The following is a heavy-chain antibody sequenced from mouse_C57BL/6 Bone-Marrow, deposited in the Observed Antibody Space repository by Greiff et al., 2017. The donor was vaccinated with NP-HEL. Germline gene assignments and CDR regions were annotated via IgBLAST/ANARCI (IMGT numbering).Heavy chain of an antibody. V-gene: IGHV1-55*01. J-gene: IGHJ2*01. Sequence: QVQLQQPGAELVKPGASVKMSCKASGYTFTSYWITWVKQRPGQGLEWIGDIYPGSGSTNYNETFKSKATLTVDTSSSTAYMQLSSLTSEDSAVYDCARRYYGRRDFDYWGQGTTLTVSS. CDR2: IYPGSGST. D-gene: IGHD1-1*01. CDR3: ARRYYGRRDFDY. CDR1: GYTFTSYW.